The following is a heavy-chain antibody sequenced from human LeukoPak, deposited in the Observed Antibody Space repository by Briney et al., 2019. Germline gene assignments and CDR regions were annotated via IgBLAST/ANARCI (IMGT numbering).Heavy chain of an antibody. D-gene: IGHD3-10*01. CDR3: ARSLWFGESDYFDY. CDR1: GGTFSSYA. Sequence: ASVKVSCKASGGTFSSYAISWVRQAPGQGLEWMGGIIPIFGTANYAQKFQGRVTITTDESTSTAYMELSSLRSEDTAVYYCARSLWFGESDYFDYWGQGTLVTASS. J-gene: IGHJ4*02. V-gene: IGHV1-69*05. CDR2: IIPIFGTA.